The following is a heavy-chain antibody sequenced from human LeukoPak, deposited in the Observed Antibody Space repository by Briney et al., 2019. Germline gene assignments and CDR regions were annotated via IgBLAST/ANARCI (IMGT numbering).Heavy chain of an antibody. J-gene: IGHJ4*02. V-gene: IGHV3-23*01. CDR3: AKKGQADDGGKPD. Sequence: PGGSLRLSCAASGFTFSKYDLSWVRQAPGKGLECVSAIDRGVGSTYYADSVKGRFTIPRDNSKNTLYLQMNNLRVDDTAVYYCAKKGQADDGGKPDWGQGTLVTVSS. CDR2: IDRGVGST. CDR1: GFTFSKYD.